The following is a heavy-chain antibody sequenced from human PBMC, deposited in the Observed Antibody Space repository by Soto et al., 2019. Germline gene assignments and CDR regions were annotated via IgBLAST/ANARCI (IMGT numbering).Heavy chain of an antibody. V-gene: IGHV3-15*07. CDR3: TTPLAARRSDYYYGMDV. D-gene: IGHD6-6*01. CDR2: IKSKTDGGTT. J-gene: IGHJ6*02. Sequence: GGPLRLSCAASGFTFSNAWMNWVRQAPGKGLEWVGRIKSKTDGGTTDYAAPVKGRFTISRDDSKNTLYLQMNSLKTEDTAVYYCTTPLAARRSDYYYGMDVWGQGTTVTVSS. CDR1: GFTFSNAW.